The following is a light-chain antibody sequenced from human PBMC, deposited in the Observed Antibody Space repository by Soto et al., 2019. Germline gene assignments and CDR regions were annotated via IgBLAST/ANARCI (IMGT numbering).Light chain of an antibody. CDR2: GAS. Sequence: EIVLTQSPGTLSLSPGERATLSCRASQSVSSSYLAWYQQKPGQAPRLLIYGASSRATGIPDRFSGSGSGTDFTLTISRLAPEDFAVYYCQQYGSSAWTFGQGTQVEIK. CDR1: QSVSSSY. V-gene: IGKV3-20*01. CDR3: QQYGSSAWT. J-gene: IGKJ1*01.